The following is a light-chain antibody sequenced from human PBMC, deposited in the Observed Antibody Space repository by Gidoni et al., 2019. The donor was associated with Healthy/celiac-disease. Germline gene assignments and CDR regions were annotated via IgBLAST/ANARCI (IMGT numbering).Light chain of an antibody. Sequence: IVMTQSPATLSVSPGERATLSCRASQSVSSNLAWYQQQPGQAPRLLIYAASTRATGIPAELSGSGCGTEFTLTISSLLSEDFAVYFCRQYNRGHQTFGQGTQVELK. V-gene: IGKV3-15*01. CDR3: RQYNRGHQT. CDR2: AAS. J-gene: IGKJ1*01. CDR1: QSVSSN.